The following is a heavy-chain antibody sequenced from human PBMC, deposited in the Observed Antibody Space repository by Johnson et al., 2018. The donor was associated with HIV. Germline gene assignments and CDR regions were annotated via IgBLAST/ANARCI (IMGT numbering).Heavy chain of an antibody. CDR1: GFTFSSYE. J-gene: IGHJ3*02. D-gene: IGHD6-6*01. CDR2: ISHDGTHK. Sequence: VQLVESGGGVVQPGRSLRLSCAASGFTFSSYEMHWVRQAPGKGLEWVAVISHDGTHKYYADSVKGRFTISRDNSKNTLYLQMNSLRAEDTGVYYCTKGGGHSSSDHDAFDIWGQGTMVTVSS. V-gene: IGHV3-30*18. CDR3: TKGGGHSSSDHDAFDI.